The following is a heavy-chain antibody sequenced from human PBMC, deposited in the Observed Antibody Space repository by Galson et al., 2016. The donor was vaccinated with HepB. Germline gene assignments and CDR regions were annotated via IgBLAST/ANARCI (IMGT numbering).Heavy chain of an antibody. CDR3: TVARYSSGDYYTY. CDR2: IKRITDGGTT. CDR1: GSTFTYAW. V-gene: IGHV3-15*01. J-gene: IGHJ4*02. D-gene: IGHD3-10*01. Sequence: SLRLSCAASGSTFTYAWMSWVRQAPGKGLEWVGRIKRITDGGTTDYAAPVKGRFSISRDDSQKRLYLHMNSLKTEDTAVYYCTVARYSSGDYYTYWGQGTLVTVSS.